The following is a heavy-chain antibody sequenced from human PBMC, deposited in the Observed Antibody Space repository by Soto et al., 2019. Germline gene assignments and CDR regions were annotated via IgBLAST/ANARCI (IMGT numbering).Heavy chain of an antibody. D-gene: IGHD1-1*01. V-gene: IGHV3-11*03. CDR2: VSSRSSYA. Sequence: PGGSLRLSCAASGFTFSDYYMSWIRQAPGKGLEWISYVSSRSSYANSADSVKGRFTISRDNANNSLYLQMNSLRAEDTAVYYCARTWYGTYRYYFDAWGQGT. CDR1: GFTFSDYY. CDR3: ARTWYGTYRYYFDA. J-gene: IGHJ4*02.